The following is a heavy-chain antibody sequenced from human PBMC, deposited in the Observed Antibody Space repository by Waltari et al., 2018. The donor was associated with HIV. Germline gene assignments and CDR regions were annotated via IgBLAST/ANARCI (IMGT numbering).Heavy chain of an antibody. Sequence: EVQLLESGGGLVQPGGSLRLSCAASGFTFSSYAMSWVRQAPGKGLEWVSAISGSGGRTYYADSVKGRFTISRDNSKNSLYLQMNSLRAEYTAVYYCAKKGYSYGLGYFDYWGQGTLVTVSS. J-gene: IGHJ4*02. CDR1: GFTFSSYA. D-gene: IGHD5-18*01. CDR3: AKKGYSYGLGYFDY. CDR2: ISGSGGRT. V-gene: IGHV3-23*01.